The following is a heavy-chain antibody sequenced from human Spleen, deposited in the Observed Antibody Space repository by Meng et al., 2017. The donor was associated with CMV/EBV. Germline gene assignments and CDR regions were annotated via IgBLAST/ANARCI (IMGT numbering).Heavy chain of an antibody. Sequence: SETLSLTCTVSGGSIGRYYWTWIRQPPGKGLDWIGSLYSSESTSYSPSLESRITISVDTSRNQFYLKLHSVTAADTAVYYCARVLKTGTTNYFDYWGQGTLVTAPQ. J-gene: IGHJ4*02. D-gene: IGHD1-7*01. CDR1: GGSIGRYY. V-gene: IGHV4-59*01. CDR2: LYSSEST. CDR3: ARVLKTGTTNYFDY.